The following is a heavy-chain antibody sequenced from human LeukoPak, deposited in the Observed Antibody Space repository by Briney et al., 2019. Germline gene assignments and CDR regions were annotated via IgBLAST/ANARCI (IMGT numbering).Heavy chain of an antibody. CDR3: AKEGGQLVGFRVYYFDY. D-gene: IGHD6-6*01. V-gene: IGHV3-9*01. Sequence: PGRSLRLSCAASGFTFDDYAMHWVRQAPGKGLEWVLDISWNSGSIGYADSVKGRFTISRDNAKNSLYLQMNSLRAEDTALYYCAKEGGQLVGFRVYYFDYWGQGTLVTVSS. CDR1: GFTFDDYA. CDR2: ISWNSGSI. J-gene: IGHJ4*02.